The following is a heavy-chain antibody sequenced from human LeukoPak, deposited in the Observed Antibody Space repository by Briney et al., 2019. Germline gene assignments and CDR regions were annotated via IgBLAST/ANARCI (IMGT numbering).Heavy chain of an antibody. CDR3: ARVNRPQDYDILTGYSLSPVDP. CDR2: IYYSGST. CDR1: GGSISSSSYY. D-gene: IGHD3-9*01. Sequence: SETLSLTCTVSGGSISSSSYYWGWIRQPPGKGLEWIGSIYYSGSTYYNPSLKSRVTISVDTSKNQFSLKLSSVTAADTAVYYCARVNRPQDYDILTGYSLSPVDPWGQGTLVTVS. J-gene: IGHJ5*02. V-gene: IGHV4-39*07.